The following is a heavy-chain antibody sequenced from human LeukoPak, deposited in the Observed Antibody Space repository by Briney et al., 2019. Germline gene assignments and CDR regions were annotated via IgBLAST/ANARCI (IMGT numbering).Heavy chain of an antibody. J-gene: IGHJ4*02. D-gene: IGHD1-26*01. CDR2: IYTSGSI. V-gene: IGHV4-61*02. Sequence: ASETLSLTCTVSGGSISSGSYYWSWIRQPAGKGLEWIGRIYTSGSINYKPSLKSRVTISVDTSKNQFSLRLTSVTAADTAVYYCARGLHLFLGANVYYFDYWGPGTLVTVSS. CDR3: ARGLHLFLGANVYYFDY. CDR1: GGSISSGSYY.